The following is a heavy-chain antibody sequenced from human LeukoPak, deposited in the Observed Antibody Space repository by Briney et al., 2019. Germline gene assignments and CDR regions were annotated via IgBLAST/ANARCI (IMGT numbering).Heavy chain of an antibody. Sequence: SETLSLTCNVSGASIRSYYWGWVRQSPGKGLEWTGYIYHSGSTNYNPSLRSRVAISVDTSKSQFSLNLNSVTAADTAVYYCAWIISATGTGGYYFNYWGQGTLVTVSS. CDR1: GASIRSYY. CDR3: AWIISATGTGGYYFNY. J-gene: IGHJ4*02. V-gene: IGHV4-59*08. D-gene: IGHD6-13*01. CDR2: IYHSGST.